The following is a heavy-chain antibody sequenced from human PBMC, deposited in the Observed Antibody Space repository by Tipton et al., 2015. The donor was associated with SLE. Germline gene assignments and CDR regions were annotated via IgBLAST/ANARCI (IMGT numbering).Heavy chain of an antibody. CDR3: ARDGYSGSLFDY. CDR1: GGSISSHY. CDR2: IYYSGST. J-gene: IGHJ4*02. D-gene: IGHD1-26*01. Sequence: TLSLTCTVSGGSISSHYWSWIRQPPGKGLEWIGYIYYSGSTNYNPSLKSRVTISVDTSKNQFSLKLSSVTAADTAVYYCARDGYSGSLFDYWGQGTLVTVSS. V-gene: IGHV4-59*11.